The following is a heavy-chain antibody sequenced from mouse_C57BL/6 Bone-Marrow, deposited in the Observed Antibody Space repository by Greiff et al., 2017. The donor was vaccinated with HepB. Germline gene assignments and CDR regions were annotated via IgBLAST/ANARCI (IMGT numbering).Heavy chain of an antibody. CDR1: GYAFSSSW. D-gene: IGHD1-1*01. V-gene: IGHV1-82*01. Sequence: QVQLQQSGPELVKPGASVKISCKASGYAFSSSWMNWVKQRPGKGLEWIGRIYPGDGDTNYNGKFKGKATLTADKSSSTAYMQLSSLTSEDSAVYFCARYYYGRSAAWFAYWGQGTLVTVSA. CDR2: IYPGDGDT. J-gene: IGHJ3*01. CDR3: ARYYYGRSAAWFAY.